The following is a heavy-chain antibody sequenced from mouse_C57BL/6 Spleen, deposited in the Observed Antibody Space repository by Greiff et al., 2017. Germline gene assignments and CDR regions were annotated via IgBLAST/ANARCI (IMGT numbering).Heavy chain of an antibody. CDR2: IDPSDSET. CDR3: ARRPYYYGSPWYFDV. Sequence: QVQLQQPGAVLVRPGSSVKLSCKASGYTFTSYWMHWVKQRPIQGLEWIGNIDPSDSETHYNQKFKDKATLTVDKSSSTAYMQLSSLTSEDSAVYYCARRPYYYGSPWYFDVWGTGTTVTVSS. CDR1: GYTFTSYW. D-gene: IGHD1-1*01. V-gene: IGHV1-52*01. J-gene: IGHJ1*03.